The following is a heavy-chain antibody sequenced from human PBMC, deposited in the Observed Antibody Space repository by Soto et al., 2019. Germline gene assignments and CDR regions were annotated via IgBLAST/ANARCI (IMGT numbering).Heavy chain of an antibody. CDR3: ARCCITTRLGKGDYYYYMDV. D-gene: IGHD7-27*01. J-gene: IGHJ6*03. CDR1: GGXISNYY. V-gene: IGHV4-59*01. CDR2: IYYGGST. Sequence: SETLSLTCTVSGGXISNYYWSWIRQPPGKGLEWIGYIYYGGSTSYNPSLKSRVTISVDTSKNQFSLKLSSVTAADTAVYYCARCCITTRLGKGDYYYYMDVWGKGTTVTVSS.